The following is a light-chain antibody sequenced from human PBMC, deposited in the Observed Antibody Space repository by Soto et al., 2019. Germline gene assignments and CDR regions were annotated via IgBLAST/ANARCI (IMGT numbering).Light chain of an antibody. CDR1: QSISSW. CDR3: QQHNSYSPT. Sequence: DIQMTQSPSTLSASVGDRVTITCRASQSISSWLAWYQQKPGKAPKLLIYKASSLESGVPSRSSGSGSGTEFTLTISSLQPDDFANYHRQQHNSYSPTLGQGTKVEIK. V-gene: IGKV1-5*03. CDR2: KAS. J-gene: IGKJ1*01.